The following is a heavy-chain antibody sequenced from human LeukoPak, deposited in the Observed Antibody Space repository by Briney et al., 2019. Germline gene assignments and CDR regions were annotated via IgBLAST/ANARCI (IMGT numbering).Heavy chain of an antibody. CDR2: IIPIFGTA. V-gene: IGHV1-69*13. CDR3: ARGIGSFGDGYNFADY. CDR1: GGTFSSYA. D-gene: IGHD5-24*01. J-gene: IGHJ4*02. Sequence: GASVKVSCKASGGTFSSYAISWVRQAPGQGLEWMGGIIPIFGTANYAQKFQGRVTITADESTSTAYMELSSLRSEDTAVYYCARGIGSFGDGYNFADYWGQGTLVTVSS.